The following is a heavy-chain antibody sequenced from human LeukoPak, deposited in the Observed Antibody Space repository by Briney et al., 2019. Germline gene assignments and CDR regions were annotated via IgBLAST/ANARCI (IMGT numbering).Heavy chain of an antibody. CDR1: GFTVSTNY. V-gene: IGHV3-66*01. J-gene: IGHJ4*02. CDR2: IYSGDTT. D-gene: IGHD3-10*01. CDR3: ASILRSSSGYYFDD. Sequence: GGSLRLSCAASGFTVSTNYMSWVRQAPGKGLEWVSVIYSGDTTFYADSVRGKFTISKDNSKNTLYLQMNSLRAEDTAVYYCASILRSSSGYYFDDWGQGTLVTVSS.